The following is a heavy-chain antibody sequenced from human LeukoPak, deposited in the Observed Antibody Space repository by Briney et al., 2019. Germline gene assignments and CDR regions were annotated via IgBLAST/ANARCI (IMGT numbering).Heavy chain of an antibody. CDR3: AKDLEGTVVTPDY. Sequence: PGGSLRLSCAASGFTFSSYGMHWVRQAPGKGLEWVAVISYDGSNKYYADSVKGRFTISRDNSKNTLYLQMNSLGAEDTAVYYCAKDLEGTVVTPDYWGQGTLVTVSS. CDR1: GFTFSSYG. CDR2: ISYDGSNK. J-gene: IGHJ4*02. D-gene: IGHD4-23*01. V-gene: IGHV3-30*18.